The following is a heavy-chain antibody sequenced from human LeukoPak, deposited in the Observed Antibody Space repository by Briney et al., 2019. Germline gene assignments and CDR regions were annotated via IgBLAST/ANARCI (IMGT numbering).Heavy chain of an antibody. CDR3: ARGGGYCSSGSCYEDDY. CDR1: GGSISFYY. D-gene: IGHD2-15*01. V-gene: IGHV4-59*01. J-gene: IGHJ4*02. Sequence: PSETLSLTCSVSGGSISFYYWRWIRQPPGKGLEWIGDILYSGSTNYNPSLKSRVTMSVDMSKKQFSLTLNSVTAADTAVYFCARGGGYCSSGSCYEDDYWGQGTLVTVSS. CDR2: ILYSGST.